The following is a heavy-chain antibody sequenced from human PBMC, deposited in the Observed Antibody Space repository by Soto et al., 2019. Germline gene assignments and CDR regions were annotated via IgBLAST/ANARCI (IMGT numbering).Heavy chain of an antibody. CDR1: GGAISSSNW. CDR3: ARASGDLGYCSGRRCYTWFEP. Sequence: PSETLALTCAVSGGAISSSNWWSWVRQPPGKGLEWIGEIYHSGITNYNPSLKSRVTISVDKSKNQFSPKLSSVTAADTAVYYCARASGDLGYCSGRRCYTWFEPSGQGTLLTVSS. J-gene: IGHJ5*02. V-gene: IGHV4-4*02. CDR2: IYHSGIT. D-gene: IGHD2-15*01.